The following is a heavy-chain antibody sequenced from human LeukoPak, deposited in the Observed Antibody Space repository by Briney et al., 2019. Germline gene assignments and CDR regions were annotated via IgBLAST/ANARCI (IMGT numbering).Heavy chain of an antibody. D-gene: IGHD3-22*01. J-gene: IGHJ4*02. CDR3: ARWATYFYESGGYYSLDY. CDR1: GFISSNYE. V-gene: IGHV3-48*03. Sequence: GGSLRLSCAASGFISSNYEMNWVRQAPGKGLEWISYISSGGGSEYYADSVRGRFTISRDNAKNSLSLQMNSLRAEDTAVYYCARWATYFYESGGYYSLDYWGQGTLVTVSS. CDR2: ISSGGGSE.